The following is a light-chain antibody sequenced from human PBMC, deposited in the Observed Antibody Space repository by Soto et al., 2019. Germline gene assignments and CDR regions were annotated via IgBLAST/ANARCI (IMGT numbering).Light chain of an antibody. J-gene: IGLJ1*01. V-gene: IGLV2-14*03. CDR3: GSSSGSDTLV. CDR2: DVS. CDR1: SSAVGTYNS. Sequence: QSVLTQPASVSRSPGQSITISCTGASSAVGTYNSVSWYQQHPGKAPKLMIYDVSKRPSGVSNRFSASKSGNTASLTISGLQAEDEADYYCGSSSGSDTLVFGTGTKVTV.